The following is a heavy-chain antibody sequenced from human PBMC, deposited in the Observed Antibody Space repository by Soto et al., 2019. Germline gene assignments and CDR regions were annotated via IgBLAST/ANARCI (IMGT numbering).Heavy chain of an antibody. CDR1: GGSISSGGYY. Sequence: QVQLQESGPGLVKPSQTLSLTCTVSGGSISSGGYYWSWIRQHPGKGLEWIGYIYYSGSTYNNPSLKSLVTISVNTSKNQISLKLSSATAADTAVYYCARAYCSSTSCYGGNWFDPWGQGTLVTVSS. D-gene: IGHD2-2*01. CDR3: ARAYCSSTSCYGGNWFDP. V-gene: IGHV4-31*01. CDR2: IYYSGST. J-gene: IGHJ5*02.